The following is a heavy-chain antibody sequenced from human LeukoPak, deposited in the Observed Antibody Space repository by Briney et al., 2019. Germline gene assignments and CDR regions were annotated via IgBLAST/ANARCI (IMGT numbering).Heavy chain of an antibody. CDR2: IFHSATT. CDR3: ARAPYYDSSGYHSAYFEY. Sequence: PSETLCLTCAVSGGSINSSNRRSWVRQPPGKGLEWVGVIFHSATTNYDQSLKRRVTISVDKSKNNFSLQMSCVRAADTAVYYCARAPYYDSSGYHSAYFEYWGQRTLLSVPS. D-gene: IGHD3-22*01. J-gene: IGHJ4*02. V-gene: IGHV4-4*02. CDR1: GGSINSSNR.